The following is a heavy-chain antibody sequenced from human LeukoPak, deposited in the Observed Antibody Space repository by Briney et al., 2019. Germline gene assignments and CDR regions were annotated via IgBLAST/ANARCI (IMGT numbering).Heavy chain of an antibody. V-gene: IGHV4-59*01. CDR2: IYYSGST. CDR3: ARDGAYYDFWSGQGVHSFDI. J-gene: IGHJ3*02. CDR1: GGSISSYY. Sequence: PSETLSLTCTGSGGSISSYYWSWLRQPPGKGLEGIGYIYYSGSTNYNPSLKSRVTISVDTSKDQFSLKRISVTAADTAVYYCARDGAYYDFWSGQGVHSFDIWGQGTMVTVSS. D-gene: IGHD3-3*01.